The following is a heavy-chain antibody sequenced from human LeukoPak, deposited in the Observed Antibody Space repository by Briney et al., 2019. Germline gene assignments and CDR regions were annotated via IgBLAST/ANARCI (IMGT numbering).Heavy chain of an antibody. Sequence: PGGSLRLSCAASGFTSSSYAMSWVRQAPGKGLEWVSAISGSGGSTYYADSVKGRFTISRDNSKNTLYLQMNSLRAEDTAVYYCAKGMEWELLIAFDYWGQGTLVTVSS. J-gene: IGHJ4*02. CDR1: GFTSSSYA. CDR2: ISGSGGST. D-gene: IGHD1-26*01. CDR3: AKGMEWELLIAFDY. V-gene: IGHV3-23*01.